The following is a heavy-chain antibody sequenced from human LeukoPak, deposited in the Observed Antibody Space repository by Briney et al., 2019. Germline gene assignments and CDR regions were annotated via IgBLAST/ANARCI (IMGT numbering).Heavy chain of an antibody. CDR2: IWYDGSNK. V-gene: IGHV3-33*01. Sequence: GGWLRVSRVWCVCTLSSYGLHWVGQAPGKGLEWVGVIWYDGSNKYYLDTVRGGFTISRDNSKNTLYLQMNSLRAQGTAVYYGARGATRALIVGATKGPDYWGQGTLVTVSS. D-gene: IGHD1-26*01. CDR3: ARGATRALIVGATKGPDY. CDR1: VCTLSSYG. J-gene: IGHJ4*02.